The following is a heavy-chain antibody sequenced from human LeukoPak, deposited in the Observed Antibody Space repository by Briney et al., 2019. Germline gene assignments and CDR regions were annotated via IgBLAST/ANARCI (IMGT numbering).Heavy chain of an antibody. V-gene: IGHV3-9*01. CDR2: ISWNSGSI. J-gene: IGHJ5*02. D-gene: IGHD4-11*01. Sequence: GRSLRLSCAASGFTFDDYAMHWVRQAPGKGLEWVSGISWNSGSIGYADSVKGRFTISRDNAKNSLYLQMSSLRVEDTALYYCTRDGPFYSPTSGWFDPWGQGTLVTVSS. CDR1: GFTFDDYA. CDR3: TRDGPFYSPTSGWFDP.